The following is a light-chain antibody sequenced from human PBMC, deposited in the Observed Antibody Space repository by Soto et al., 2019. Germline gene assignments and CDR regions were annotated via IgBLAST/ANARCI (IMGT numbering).Light chain of an antibody. Sequence: SYELTQPPSVSVAPGKTARITCGGNNIGSKSVHWYQQKPGQAPVLVIYYDSDRPSGIPERFSGSNSGNTATLTISRVEAGDEADYYCQVRDSSSDSVFGGGTKLTVL. CDR2: YDS. V-gene: IGLV3-21*04. J-gene: IGLJ2*01. CDR3: QVRDSSSDSV. CDR1: NIGSKS.